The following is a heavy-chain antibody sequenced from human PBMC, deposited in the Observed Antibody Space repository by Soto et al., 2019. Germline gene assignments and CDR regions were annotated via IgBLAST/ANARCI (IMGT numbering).Heavy chain of an antibody. D-gene: IGHD3-3*01. CDR1: GFTFRNYS. V-gene: IGHV3-23*01. Sequence: GLSLSSPSSASGFTFRNYSMGGVRQAPGKGLERVATISNTAGSTFYGDSVKGRITISRDNSKNTPYLQMNSMTVDHTALHYGAKDTWWRGSSSPKYYGVYVWGQGT. CDR3: AKDTWWRGSSSPKYYGVYV. J-gene: IGHJ6*02. CDR2: ISNTAGST.